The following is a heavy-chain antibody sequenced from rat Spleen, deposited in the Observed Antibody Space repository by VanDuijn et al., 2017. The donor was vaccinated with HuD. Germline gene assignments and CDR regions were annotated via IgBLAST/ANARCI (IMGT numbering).Heavy chain of an antibody. CDR1: GFTFSDYY. D-gene: IGHD1-6*01. CDR3: ARRHYGYTDYFDY. Sequence: EVQLVESDGDLVQPGRSLKLSCAASGFTFSDYYMAWVRQAPTKGVEWGATISFDVTSAYYRYSVKGRFTISRDNAKSTLYLQMDSLRSEDTATYYWARRHYGYTDYFDYWGQGVMVTVSS. V-gene: IGHV5-29*01. J-gene: IGHJ2*01. CDR2: ISFDVTSA.